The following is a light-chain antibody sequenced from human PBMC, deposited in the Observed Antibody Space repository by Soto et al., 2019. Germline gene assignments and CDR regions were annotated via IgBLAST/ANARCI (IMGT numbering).Light chain of an antibody. V-gene: IGKV3-11*01. J-gene: IGKJ5*01. CDR1: QSVDSY. CDR3: QQRSTWPIT. Sequence: EIVLTQSPVSLSLSPGERPTPSCRASQSVDSYLVWYQQKPGQAPRLLIFGASNRATGIPARFSGSGSGTDFTLTIKSLEPEDFAVYYCQQRSTWPITFGQGTRLEIK. CDR2: GAS.